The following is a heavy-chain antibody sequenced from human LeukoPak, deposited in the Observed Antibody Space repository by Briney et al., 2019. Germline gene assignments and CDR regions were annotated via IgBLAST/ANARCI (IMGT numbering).Heavy chain of an antibody. J-gene: IGHJ4*02. CDR3: AKDYGSGSRSPIFDY. Sequence: PGRSLRLSCAASGFTFDDCAMHWVRQAPGKGLEWVSGISWNSGSIGYADSVKGRFTISRDNAKNSLYLQMNSLRAEDTALYYCAKDYGSGSRSPIFDYWGQGTLVTVSS. CDR2: ISWNSGSI. CDR1: GFTFDDCA. D-gene: IGHD3-10*01. V-gene: IGHV3-9*01.